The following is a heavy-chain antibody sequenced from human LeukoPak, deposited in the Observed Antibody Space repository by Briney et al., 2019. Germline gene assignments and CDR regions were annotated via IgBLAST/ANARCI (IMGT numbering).Heavy chain of an antibody. CDR3: ARERLLWFGGYYGMDV. Sequence: PSETLSLTCAVSGGSISSGGYSWSWIRQPPGKGLEWIGYIYHSGSTYYNPSLKSRVTISVDRSKNQFSLKLSSVTAADTAVYYCARERLLWFGGYYGMDVWGKGTTVTVSS. CDR1: GGSISSGGYS. CDR2: IYHSGST. V-gene: IGHV4-30-2*01. D-gene: IGHD3-10*01. J-gene: IGHJ6*04.